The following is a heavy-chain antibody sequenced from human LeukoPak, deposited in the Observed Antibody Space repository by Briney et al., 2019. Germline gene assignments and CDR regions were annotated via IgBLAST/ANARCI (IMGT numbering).Heavy chain of an antibody. CDR3: ARDNSVGGIAWWFDP. V-gene: IGHV1-24*01. J-gene: IGHJ5*02. D-gene: IGHD1-26*01. CDR1: GYTLTELS. CDR2: FDPEDGET. Sequence: ASVKVSCKVSGYTLTELSMHWVRQAPGKELEWMGGFDPEDGETIYAQKFQGRITLTRDMSATTDYMELSSLTSEDTAVYYCARDNSVGGIAWWFDPWGQGTLVTVSS.